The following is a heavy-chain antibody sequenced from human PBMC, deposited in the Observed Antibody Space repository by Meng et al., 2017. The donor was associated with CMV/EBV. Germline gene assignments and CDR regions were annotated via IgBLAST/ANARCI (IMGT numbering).Heavy chain of an antibody. J-gene: IGHJ6*02. V-gene: IGHV1-69*10. D-gene: IGHD3-10*01. CDR1: TFSRYS. CDR2: VIPILGIA. Sequence: TFSRYSISWVIRAAGQGLEWMVGVIPILGIANYAQEFEGRVTITANKSTSTAYMELSSLRSEDTAVYYCARHGSGSYGYYYYYGMDVWGQGTLVTVSS. CDR3: ARHGSGSYGYYYYYGMDV.